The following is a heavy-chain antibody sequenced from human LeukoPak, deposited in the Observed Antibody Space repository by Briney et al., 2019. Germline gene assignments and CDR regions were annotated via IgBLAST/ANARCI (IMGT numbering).Heavy chain of an antibody. J-gene: IGHJ6*03. CDR2: IYHSGNT. CDR3: ARGKPSYGSGTFYRPLEPNYMDV. Sequence: SETLSLTCSVSGYYINRGYYWGWIRQPPGKGLEWIGIIYHSGNTYYNPSLKSRVTISVDTSKNQFSLKLSSVTAADTAVYYCARGKPSYGSGTFYRPLEPNYMDVWGKGTTVTVSS. CDR1: GYYINRGYY. V-gene: IGHV4-38-2*02. D-gene: IGHD3-10*01.